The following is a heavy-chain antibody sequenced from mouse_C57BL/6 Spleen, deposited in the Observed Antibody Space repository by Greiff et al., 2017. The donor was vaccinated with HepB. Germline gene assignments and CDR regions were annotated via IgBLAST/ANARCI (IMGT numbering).Heavy chain of an antibody. J-gene: IGHJ2*01. CDR3: ARSGYYGSSSYYFDY. V-gene: IGHV1-53*01. Sequence: QVQLQQPGTELVKPGASVKLSCKASGYTFTSYWMHWVKQRPGQGLEWIGNINPSNGGTNYNEKFKSKATLTVDKSSSTAYMQLSSLTSEDSAVYFCARSGYYGSSSYYFDYWGQGTTLTVSS. CDR1: GYTFTSYW. CDR2: INPSNGGT. D-gene: IGHD1-1*01.